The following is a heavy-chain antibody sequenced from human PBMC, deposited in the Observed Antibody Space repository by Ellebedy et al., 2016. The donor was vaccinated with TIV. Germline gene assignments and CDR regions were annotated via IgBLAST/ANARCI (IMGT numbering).Heavy chain of an antibody. J-gene: IGHJ4*02. CDR1: GGSISSSSYY. V-gene: IGHV4-39*02. CDR2: IYYSGST. Sequence: SETLSLTCTVSGGSISSSSYYWGWIRQPPGKGLEWIGSIYYSGSTYYNPSLKSRVTISVDTSKNQFSLKLSSVTAADTAVYYCAREAPYDILTGYYRDLIDYWGQGTLVTVSS. D-gene: IGHD3-9*01. CDR3: AREAPYDILTGYYRDLIDY.